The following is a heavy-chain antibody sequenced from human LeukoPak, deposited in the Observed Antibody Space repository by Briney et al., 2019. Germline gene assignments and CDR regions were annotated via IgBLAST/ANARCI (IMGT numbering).Heavy chain of an antibody. CDR3: ASGYGYSSGGATAEFDP. CDR1: GFTFSSYS. V-gene: IGHV3-21*01. Sequence: PGGSLRLSCAASGFTFSSYSMNWVRQAPGKGLEWVSSISSSSSYIYYADSVKGRFTISRDNAKNSLYLQMNSLRAEDTAVYYCASGYGYSSGGATAEFDPWGQGTLVTVSS. CDR2: ISSSSSYI. D-gene: IGHD6-19*01. J-gene: IGHJ5*02.